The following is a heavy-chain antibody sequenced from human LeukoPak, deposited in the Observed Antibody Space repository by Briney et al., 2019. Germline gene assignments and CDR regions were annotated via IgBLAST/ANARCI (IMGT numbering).Heavy chain of an antibody. Sequence: GGSLRLSCTVSGFTVSSNSMSWVRQAPGKGLEYVSAINSNGGSTFYANSVRGRFAISRDNSKNTLYLQMGSLRAEDMAVYYCARAPSTGGFDYWGQGTLVTVSS. CDR3: ARAPSTGGFDY. J-gene: IGHJ4*02. D-gene: IGHD1-1*01. CDR2: INSNGGST. V-gene: IGHV3-64*01. CDR1: GFTVSSNS.